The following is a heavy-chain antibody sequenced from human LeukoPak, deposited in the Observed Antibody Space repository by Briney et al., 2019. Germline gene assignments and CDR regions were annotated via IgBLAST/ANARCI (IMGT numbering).Heavy chain of an antibody. V-gene: IGHV3-21*01. D-gene: IGHD2-15*01. CDR3: ARPGYCSGGSCSEYYYAMDV. CDR1: GFTFSSYT. J-gene: IGHJ6*04. CDR2: ISSSSNYI. Sequence: GGSLRLSCAASGFTFSSYTMNWVRQPPGKGLEWVSSISSSSNYIYYADSVKGRFTISRDNAKNSLYLQMNSLRAEDTAVFYCARPGYCSGGSCSEYYYAMDVWGKGTTVTVSS.